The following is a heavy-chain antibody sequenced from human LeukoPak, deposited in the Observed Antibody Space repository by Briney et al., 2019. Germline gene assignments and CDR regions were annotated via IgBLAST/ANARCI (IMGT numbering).Heavy chain of an antibody. Sequence: GGSLRLSCAASGFTFSSYSMNWVRQAPGKGLEWVSSISSSSSYIYYADSVKGRFTISRDNAKNSLYLQMNSLRAEDTAVYYCAIDRIYDILTGYSRAFDYWGQGTLVTVSS. D-gene: IGHD3-9*01. J-gene: IGHJ4*02. V-gene: IGHV3-21*01. CDR1: GFTFSSYS. CDR3: AIDRIYDILTGYSRAFDY. CDR2: ISSSSSYI.